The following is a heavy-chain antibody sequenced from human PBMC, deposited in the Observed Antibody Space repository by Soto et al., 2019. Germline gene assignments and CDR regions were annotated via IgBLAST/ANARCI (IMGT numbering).Heavy chain of an antibody. CDR2: ISAGAGTT. CDR1: GFTFSSYA. Sequence: GGSLRLSCADSGFTFSSYAMSWVRQAPGKGLEWVSSISAGAGTTYYADSVKGRFTISRDNSKNTLYLQMSSLRAEDTAVYYCAKERVETLVTGRFFDYWGQGTLVTVSA. D-gene: IGHD2-8*02. CDR3: AKERVETLVTGRFFDY. V-gene: IGHV3-23*01. J-gene: IGHJ4*02.